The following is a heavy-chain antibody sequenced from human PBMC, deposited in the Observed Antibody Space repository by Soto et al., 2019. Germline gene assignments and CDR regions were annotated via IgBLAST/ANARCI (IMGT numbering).Heavy chain of an antibody. CDR1: GGSISSYY. D-gene: IGHD6-13*01. CDR3: ALQESSSWSPHFDY. Sequence: SETLSLTCTVSGGSISSYYWSWIRQPPGKGLEWIGYIYYSGSTNYNPSLKSRVTISVDTSKNQFSLKLSSVTAADTAVYYCALQESSSWSPHFDYWGQGTLVTVSS. V-gene: IGHV4-59*01. CDR2: IYYSGST. J-gene: IGHJ4*02.